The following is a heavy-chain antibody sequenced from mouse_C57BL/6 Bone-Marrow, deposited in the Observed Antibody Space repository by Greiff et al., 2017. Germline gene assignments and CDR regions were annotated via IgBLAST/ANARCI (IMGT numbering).Heavy chain of an antibody. Sequence: EVHLVESGGGLVQPGGSLSLSCAASGFTFTDYYMSWVRQPPGKALEWLGFIRNKANGYTTEYSASVKGRFTISRDNSQSILYLQMNALRAEDSATYYCARFIYESSMDYWGQGTSVTVSS. CDR3: ARFIYESSMDY. CDR2: IRNKANGYTT. J-gene: IGHJ4*01. D-gene: IGHD2-3*01. V-gene: IGHV7-3*01. CDR1: GFTFTDYY.